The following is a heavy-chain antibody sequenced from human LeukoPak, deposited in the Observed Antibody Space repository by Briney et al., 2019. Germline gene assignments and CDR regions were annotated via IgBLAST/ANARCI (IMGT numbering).Heavy chain of an antibody. Sequence: GGSLRLSCADSGVTFSSYAMHWVRQAPGKGLEWGAVISYDGSNKYYADSVKGRFTISRDNSKNTLYLQMNSLRAKDTAVYYFAKDRSCTNNLCHGDFDYWGQGTLVTVSS. D-gene: IGHD2-8*01. J-gene: IGHJ4*02. V-gene: IGHV3-30*04. CDR1: GVTFSSYA. CDR3: AKDRSCTNNLCHGDFDY. CDR2: ISYDGSNK.